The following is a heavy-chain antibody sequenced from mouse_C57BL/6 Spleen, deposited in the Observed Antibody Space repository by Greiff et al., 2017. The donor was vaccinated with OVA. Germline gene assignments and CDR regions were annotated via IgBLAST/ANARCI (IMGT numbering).Heavy chain of an antibody. Sequence: DVKLVESGGGLVKPGGSLKLSCAASGFTFSDYGMHWVRQAPEKGLEWVAYISSGSSAIYYADKVKGRFTISRDNAKNTLFLQMTSLTAEDTVMYYCAREGDYWGQGTSVTVSS. J-gene: IGHJ4*01. V-gene: IGHV5-17*01. CDR3: AREGDY. CDR1: GFTFSDYG. CDR2: ISSGSSAI.